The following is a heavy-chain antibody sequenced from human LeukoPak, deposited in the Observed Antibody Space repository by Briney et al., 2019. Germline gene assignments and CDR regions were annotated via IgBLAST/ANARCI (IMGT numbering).Heavy chain of an antibody. D-gene: IGHD4-11*01. CDR2: INPNSGGT. V-gene: IGHV1-2*04. Sequence: ASVKVSCKASGYTFTGYYMHWVRQAPGQVLEWMGWINPNSGGTNYAQKFQGWVTMTRDTSISTAYMELSRLRSDDTAVYYCARDRMTTVTQSFGGPDGWDVWGQGTTVTVSS. CDR1: GYTFTGYY. J-gene: IGHJ6*02. CDR3: ARDRMTTVTQSFGGPDGWDV.